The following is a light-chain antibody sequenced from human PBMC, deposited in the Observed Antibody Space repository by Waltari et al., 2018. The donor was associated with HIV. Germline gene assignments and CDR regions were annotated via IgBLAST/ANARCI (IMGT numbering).Light chain of an antibody. CDR3: QAWDSSTVV. J-gene: IGLJ2*01. CDR2: QDS. V-gene: IGLV3-1*01. CDR1: KLGDKY. Sequence: SYELTQPPSVSVSSGQPASITCPGDKLGDKYACWYQQKPGQSPVLVIYQDSKRPSGIPERFSGSNAGNTATLTISGTQAMDEADYYCQAWDSSTVVFGGGTKLTVL.